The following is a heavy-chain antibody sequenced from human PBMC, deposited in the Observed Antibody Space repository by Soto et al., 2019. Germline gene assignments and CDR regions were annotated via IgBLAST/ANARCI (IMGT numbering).Heavy chain of an antibody. V-gene: IGHV5-51*01. CDR2: IYPGGSDT. Sequence: HGESLKISCKGSGYSFTSYWIGWVRQMPGKGLEWMGIIYPGGSDTRYSPSFQGQVTISADKSINTAYLQWSSLKASDSAMYYCARRGNYYGLDVWGQGTTVTVSS. CDR3: ARRGNYYGLDV. J-gene: IGHJ6*02. CDR1: GYSFTSYW.